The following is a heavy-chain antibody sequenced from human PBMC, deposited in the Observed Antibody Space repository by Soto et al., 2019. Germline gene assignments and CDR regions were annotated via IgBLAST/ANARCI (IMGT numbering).Heavy chain of an antibody. CDR3: ARGYGTDY. J-gene: IGHJ4*02. CDR2: INAGHSDT. CDR1: GYTFTTFA. V-gene: IGHV1-3*01. Sequence: QVQLVQSGAEVKKPGASVRVSCKASGYTFTTFAMHWVRQTPGQRPEWMGWINAGHSDTRYSPKFQGRVTLTRDTSASTAYMDLHRLTSEATAVYFCARGYGTDYWGQGTLVTVSS. D-gene: IGHD5-18*01.